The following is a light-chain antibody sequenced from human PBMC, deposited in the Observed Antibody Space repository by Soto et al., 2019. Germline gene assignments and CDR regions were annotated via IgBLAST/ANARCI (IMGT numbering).Light chain of an antibody. J-gene: IGKJ4*01. Sequence: ERGKTQVPAILSMSPGEGATLSCKASQNVYNNLAWYQQRPGQPPRLLIYDASTRATGISARFSGSGYGTEFTLTISSLQSEDFAVYFCQQCRNWPLTFGGGTKVDIK. CDR1: QNVYNN. V-gene: IGKV3-15*01. CDR3: QQCRNWPLT. CDR2: DAS.